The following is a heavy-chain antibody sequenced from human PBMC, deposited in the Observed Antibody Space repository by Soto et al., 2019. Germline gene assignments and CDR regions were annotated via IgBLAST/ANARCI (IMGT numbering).Heavy chain of an antibody. CDR3: AKGGALGSGSYYPRASYYYYGMDV. V-gene: IGHV3-23*01. D-gene: IGHD3-10*01. CDR1: GFTFSSYV. J-gene: IGHJ6*02. CDR2: ISGSGGTT. Sequence: PGGSLRLSCAASGFTFSSYVMTWVRQAPGKGLEWVSGISGSGGTTYFADSVKGRFTISRDNSKNTLYLQMNSLRAEDTAVYYCAKGGALGSGSYYPRASYYYYGMDVWGQGTTVTVS.